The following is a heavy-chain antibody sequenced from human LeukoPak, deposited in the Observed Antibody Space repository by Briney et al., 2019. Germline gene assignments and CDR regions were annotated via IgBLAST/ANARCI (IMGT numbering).Heavy chain of an antibody. J-gene: IGHJ4*02. D-gene: IGHD6-13*01. V-gene: IGHV3-23*01. CDR2: ITNTGGST. Sequence: GGSLRLSCAASGFTFSSYAMSWVRQAPGEGLEWDSAITNTGGSTYYADSVKGRFTISRDNSKNTLYLQMNSLRAEDTAVYYCAKGSSGSRPYYFDHWGQGTLVTVSS. CDR1: GFTFSSYA. CDR3: AKGSSGSRPYYFDH.